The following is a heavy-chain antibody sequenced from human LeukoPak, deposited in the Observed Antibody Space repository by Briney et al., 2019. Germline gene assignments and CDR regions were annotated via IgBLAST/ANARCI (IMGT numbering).Heavy chain of an antibody. CDR2: INSDGSST. D-gene: IGHD3-9*01. J-gene: IGHJ6*03. V-gene: IGHV3-74*01. CDR1: GFTFSSYW. Sequence: HPGGSLRLSCAASGFTFSSYWMHWVRHAPGKGLVWVSRINSDGSSTSYADSVKGRSTISRDNAKNTLYLQLNSLRAEDTALYYCARDHYYDILTSYIDRPLEDYYYYYYMDVWGKGTTVTVSS. CDR3: ARDHYYDILTSYIDRPLEDYYYYYYMDV.